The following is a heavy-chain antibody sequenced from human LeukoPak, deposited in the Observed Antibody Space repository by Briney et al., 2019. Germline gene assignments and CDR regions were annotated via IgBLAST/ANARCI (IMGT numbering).Heavy chain of an antibody. J-gene: IGHJ4*02. D-gene: IGHD4-17*01. CDR1: GYTFTGYY. CDR2: INPNRGGT. CDR3: ARVPSDGDHYDY. V-gene: IGHV1-2*02. Sequence: ASVEVSCKASGYTFTGYYIHWVRQAPGQGLEWMGWINPNRGGTNYAQKFQGRVTMTRDTSINTVYMELSRLRSDDTAVYYCARVPSDGDHYDYWGQGTLVTVSS.